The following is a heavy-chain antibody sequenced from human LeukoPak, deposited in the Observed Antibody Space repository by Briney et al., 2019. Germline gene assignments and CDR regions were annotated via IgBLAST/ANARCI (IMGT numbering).Heavy chain of an antibody. CDR1: GYTFTSYY. D-gene: IGHD1-1*01. CDR2: INPSGGKT. V-gene: IGHV1-46*01. CDR3: ARARSYNYFDY. J-gene: IGHJ4*02. Sequence: ASVKVSCKASGYTFTSYYMHWVRQAPGQGLEWMGIINPSGGKTTNAQKFQGRVTMTRDMSTRTVYMELSSLRSEDTAVYYCARARSYNYFDYWGPGTLVTVSS.